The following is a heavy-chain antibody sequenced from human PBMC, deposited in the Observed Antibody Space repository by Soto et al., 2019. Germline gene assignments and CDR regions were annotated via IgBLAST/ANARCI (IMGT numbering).Heavy chain of an antibody. CDR1: GFTFSSYW. CDR3: ARGGGVVVAATRNYYMDV. J-gene: IGHJ6*03. CDR2: IKQDGSEK. D-gene: IGHD2-15*01. V-gene: IGHV3-7*01. Sequence: EVQLVESGGGLVQPGGSLRLSCAASGFTFSSYWMSWVRQAPGKGLEWVANIKQDGSEKYYVDSVKGRFTISRDNAKNSLYLQMSSLRAEDTAVYYCARGGGVVVAATRNYYMDVWGKGTTVTVSS.